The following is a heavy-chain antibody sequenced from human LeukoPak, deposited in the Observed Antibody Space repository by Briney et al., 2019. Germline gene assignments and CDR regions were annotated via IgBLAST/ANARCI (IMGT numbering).Heavy chain of an antibody. CDR3: AGSLLRTFYYYYGMDV. V-gene: IGHV4-59*01. J-gene: IGHJ6*02. CDR1: GGSISSYY. Sequence: SETLSLTCTVSGGSISSYYWSWIRQPPGKGLQWIGYIYYSGSTNYNPSLKSRVTISVDTSKNQFSLKLSSVTAADTAVYYCAGSLLRTFYYYYGMDVWGQGTTVTVSS. CDR2: IYYSGST.